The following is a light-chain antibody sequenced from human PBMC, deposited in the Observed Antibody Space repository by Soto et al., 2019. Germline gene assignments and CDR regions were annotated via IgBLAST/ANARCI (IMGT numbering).Light chain of an antibody. CDR1: SPNIGAGYD. CDR3: QSYDSSLSGWV. J-gene: IGLJ3*02. V-gene: IGLV1-40*01. CDR2: GNS. Sequence: QSVLTQPPSVSGAPGQRVTISCTGSSPNIGAGYDVHWYQQLPGTAPKFLIYGNSNRPSGVPDRFSGSKSGTSASLAITGLQAEDEADYYCQSYDSSLSGWVFGGGTKVTVL.